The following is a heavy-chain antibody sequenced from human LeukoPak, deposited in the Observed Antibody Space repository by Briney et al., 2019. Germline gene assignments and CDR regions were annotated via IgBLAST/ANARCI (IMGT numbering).Heavy chain of an antibody. D-gene: IGHD3-22*01. CDR1: GGIFSNYA. CDR2: IIPIFGAP. CDR3: ARLSLRDYYDMVWYFDY. Sequence: GASVKVSCKASGGIFSNYAITWVRQAPGQGLEWMGAIIPIFGAPNYAQKFQGRVTITADESTSTGYMELSSLRSEDTAMYYCARLSLRDYYDMVWYFDYWGQGTLVTVSS. J-gene: IGHJ4*01. V-gene: IGHV1-69*13.